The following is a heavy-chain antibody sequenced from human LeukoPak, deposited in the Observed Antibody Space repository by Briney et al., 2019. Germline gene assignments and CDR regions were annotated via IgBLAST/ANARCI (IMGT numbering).Heavy chain of an antibody. CDR3: ARLYSSGWYEERFDY. J-gene: IGHJ4*02. Sequence: ASETLSLTCAVSGGSISSSNWWSWVRQPPGKELEWIGEIYHSGSTNYNPSLKSRVTISVDKSKNQFSLKLSSVTAADTAVYYCARLYSSGWYEERFDYWGQGTLVTVSS. V-gene: IGHV4-4*02. CDR1: GGSISSSNW. D-gene: IGHD6-19*01. CDR2: IYHSGST.